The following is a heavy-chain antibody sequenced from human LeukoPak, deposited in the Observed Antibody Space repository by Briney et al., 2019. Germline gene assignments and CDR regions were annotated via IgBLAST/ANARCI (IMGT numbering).Heavy chain of an antibody. V-gene: IGHV3-7*03. CDR1: GFTFSSYW. Sequence: GGSLRLSRSASGFTFSSYWMSWVRQAPGKGLEWVANIKEDGNAKYYVDSVKGRFTISRDNTNNSVYLQMNSLRVEDTAVYYCARSRAAPGDFWGQGTQVTVSS. J-gene: IGHJ4*02. CDR3: ARSRAAPGDF. CDR2: IKEDGNAK. D-gene: IGHD6-13*01.